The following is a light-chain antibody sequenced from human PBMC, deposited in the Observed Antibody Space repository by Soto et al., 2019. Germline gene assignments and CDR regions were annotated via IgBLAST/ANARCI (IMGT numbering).Light chain of an antibody. CDR2: AAS. J-gene: IGKJ4*01. V-gene: IGKV3D-15*01. CDR3: QQYNNWPPLT. Sequence: EIVMTQSPATLSLSPGEGATLSCRASQSVSSNLAWYQQKPGQAPRLLIYAASTRATGIPARFSGSGSGTEFTPTISSLQSEYFAVYYCQQYNNWPPLTFGGGTKVEIK. CDR1: QSVSSN.